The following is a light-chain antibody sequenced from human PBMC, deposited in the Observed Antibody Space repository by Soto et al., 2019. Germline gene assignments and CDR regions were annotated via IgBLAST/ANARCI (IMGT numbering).Light chain of an antibody. V-gene: IGLV3-21*02. CDR2: DDS. CDR3: QVWDSSSDPFV. CDR1: NIGSKS. J-gene: IGLJ1*01. Sequence: SYELTQPPSVSVAPGQTARITCGGNNIGSKSVHWYQQKPRQAPVLVVYDDSDRPSGIPEGFSGSNSGNTATLTISRVEAGDEVDYYCQVWDSSSDPFVFGTGTKLTVL.